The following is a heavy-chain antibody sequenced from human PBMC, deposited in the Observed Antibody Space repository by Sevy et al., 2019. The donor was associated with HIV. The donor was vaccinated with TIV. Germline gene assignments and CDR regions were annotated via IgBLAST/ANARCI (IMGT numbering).Heavy chain of an antibody. CDR1: AFTFSSYW. V-gene: IGHV3-7*01. CDR2: INQEGSEE. CDR3: ARTGSYADTYYYYYAMDV. J-gene: IGHJ6*02. Sequence: GGSLRLSCAASAFTFSSYWMTWVRQAPGKGLEWVANINQEGSEENYVDSVKGRFTIFRDNAKNSLFLQMNSLRAEDTAVYYCARTGSYADTYYYYYAMDVWGPGTTVTVSS. D-gene: IGHD3-16*01.